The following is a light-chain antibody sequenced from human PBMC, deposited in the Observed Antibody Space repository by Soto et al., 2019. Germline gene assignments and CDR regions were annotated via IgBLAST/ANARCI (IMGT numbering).Light chain of an antibody. CDR1: QSVSSSY. V-gene: IGKV3-20*01. J-gene: IGKJ2*01. CDR2: GAS. CDR3: QQYDNSPHT. Sequence: EIVLTQSPGTLSLSPGERATLSCRASQSVSSSYLAWYQQKPGQAPRLLIYGASSRPTGIPDRFSGSGSGTDFTLTISRLEPEDFAAYYCQQYDNSPHTFGQGTKLEIK.